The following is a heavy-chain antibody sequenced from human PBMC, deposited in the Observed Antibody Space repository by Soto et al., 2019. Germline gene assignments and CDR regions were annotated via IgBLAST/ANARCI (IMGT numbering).Heavy chain of an antibody. D-gene: IGHD2-15*01. J-gene: IGHJ5*02. Sequence: GASVKVSCKASGYTFTRYTMNWVRQAPGQRLEWMGWIYPDNGNTKSSQKFQDRVIITRDTSASTAYMDLSSLRSEDTAVYYCARGIATGQLDPWGQGTLVTVSS. CDR2: IYPDNGNT. CDR3: ARGIATGQLDP. V-gene: IGHV1-3*01. CDR1: GYTFTRYT.